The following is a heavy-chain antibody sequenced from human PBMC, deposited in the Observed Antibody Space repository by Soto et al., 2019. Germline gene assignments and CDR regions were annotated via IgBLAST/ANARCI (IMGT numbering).Heavy chain of an antibody. CDR2: IVVGSGNT. D-gene: IGHD4-17*01. J-gene: IGHJ3*02. CDR3: AAVAHDYGDYIQGILAFDI. Sequence: QMQLVQSGPEVKKPGTSVKVSCKASGFTFTSSAVQWVRQARGQRLEWIGWIVVGSGNTNYAQKFQERVTITRDMYTSTAYMELSSLRSEDTAVYYCAAVAHDYGDYIQGILAFDIWGQGTMVTVSS. CDR1: GFTFTSSA. V-gene: IGHV1-58*01.